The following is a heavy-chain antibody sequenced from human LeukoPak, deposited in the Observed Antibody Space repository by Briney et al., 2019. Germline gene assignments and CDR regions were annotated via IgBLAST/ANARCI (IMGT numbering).Heavy chain of an antibody. J-gene: IGHJ4*02. CDR3: ARWGIAVAGYDY. CDR2: IYYSGST. D-gene: IGHD6-19*01. Sequence: SETLSLTCTVSGGSISSYYWSWIRQPPGKGLEWIGYIYYSGSTNYNPSLKSRVTISVDTSKNQFSLKLSSVTAADTAVYYCARWGIAVAGYDYWGQGTLSPSPQ. V-gene: IGHV4-59*01. CDR1: GGSISSYY.